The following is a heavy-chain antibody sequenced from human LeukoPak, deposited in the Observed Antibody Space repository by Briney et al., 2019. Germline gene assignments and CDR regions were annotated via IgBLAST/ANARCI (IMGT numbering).Heavy chain of an antibody. D-gene: IGHD4-23*01. Sequence: SETLSLTCTVSGGSISNGGYYWSWIRQHPGKGLEWIGYIYYSGSTYYNPSLKSRVTISVDTSKNQFSLKVSSVTVADTAVYYCARGQDGGIEGDYWGQGTLVTVSS. CDR1: GGSISNGGYY. V-gene: IGHV4-31*03. CDR3: ARGQDGGIEGDY. J-gene: IGHJ4*02. CDR2: IYYSGST.